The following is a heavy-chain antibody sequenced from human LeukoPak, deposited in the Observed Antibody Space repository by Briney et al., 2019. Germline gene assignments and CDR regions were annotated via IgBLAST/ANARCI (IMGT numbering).Heavy chain of an antibody. V-gene: IGHV3-53*01. CDR2: IYSGCST. Sequence: GGSLRLSCAASGFTVSSNYMSWVRQAPGKGLEWVSVIYSGCSTYYADSVKGRFTISRDNSKNTLYLQMNSLRVEDTAVYYCAKDLSGTIFGVVTNFDYWGQGTLVTVSS. D-gene: IGHD3-3*01. CDR3: AKDLSGTIFGVVTNFDY. CDR1: GFTVSSNY. J-gene: IGHJ4*02.